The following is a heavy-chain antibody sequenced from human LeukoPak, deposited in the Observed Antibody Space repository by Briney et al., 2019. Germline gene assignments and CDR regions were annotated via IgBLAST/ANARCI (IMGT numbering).Heavy chain of an antibody. V-gene: IGHV3-30-3*01. CDR1: GFTLRTYA. Sequence: LPGGSLRLSCVASGFTLRTYAMHWVRQAPGKGLEWVAVISYDGSNKYYADSVKGRFTISRDNSKNTLYLRMNSLRAEDTAVFYCARDTKYTDFWSDDYYYYYVMDVWGQGTTVTVSS. D-gene: IGHD3-3*01. J-gene: IGHJ6*02. CDR2: ISYDGSNK. CDR3: ARDTKYTDFWSDDYYYYYVMDV.